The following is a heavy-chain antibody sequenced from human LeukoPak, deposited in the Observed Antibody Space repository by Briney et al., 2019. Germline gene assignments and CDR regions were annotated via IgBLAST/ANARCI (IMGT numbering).Heavy chain of an antibody. V-gene: IGHV1-46*01. Sequence: ASVKVSCKASGYTFTSYHLHWVRQAPGQGLEWMGIINPSGGSPNYAQKFQGRVTMTRDMSTSTVNMELSRLRSEDTAVYYCARGPGYFDSSGYVSDHLYFDHWGQGTLVTVSS. J-gene: IGHJ4*02. CDR1: GYTFTSYH. CDR2: INPSGGSP. CDR3: ARGPGYFDSSGYVSDHLYFDH. D-gene: IGHD3-22*01.